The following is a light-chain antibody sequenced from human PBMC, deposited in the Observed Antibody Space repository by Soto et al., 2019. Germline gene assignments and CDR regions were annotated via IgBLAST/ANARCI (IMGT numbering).Light chain of an antibody. J-gene: IGKJ1*01. CDR2: AAS. CDR1: QSISSY. Sequence: DIQMTQSPSSLSASVGDTVTITCRASQSISSYLNWYQQKPGTPPKLLIYAASSLQSGGPSRFSGSGSGTDFTLTISSLQPEDFVTYYCQQSYSTPRTFGQGTKVEIK. V-gene: IGKV1-39*01. CDR3: QQSYSTPRT.